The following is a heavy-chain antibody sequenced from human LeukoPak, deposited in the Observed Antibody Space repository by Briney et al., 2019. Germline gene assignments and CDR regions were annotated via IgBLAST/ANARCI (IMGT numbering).Heavy chain of an antibody. V-gene: IGHV3-21*01. J-gene: IGHJ4*02. Sequence: GGSLRLSCAASGFTFSSYSMNWVRQAPGKGLEWVSSISTGSNYIYYADPVKGRFTISRDNAKNSLYLQVNSLRAEDTAVYYCARGLSSFDYWGQGTLVTVSS. CDR3: ARGLSSFDY. D-gene: IGHD6-6*01. CDR2: ISTGSNYI. CDR1: GFTFSSYS.